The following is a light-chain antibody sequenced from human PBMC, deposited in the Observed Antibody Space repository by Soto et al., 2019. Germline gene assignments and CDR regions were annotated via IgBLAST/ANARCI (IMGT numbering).Light chain of an antibody. CDR3: QQYNNWPPMYT. CDR1: QSISSW. CDR2: RAS. J-gene: IGKJ2*01. V-gene: IGKV1-5*03. Sequence: DIQMTQSPSTLSASVGDTVTISCRASQSISSWLAWYQQKPGKAPNLLIYRASSLESGVPSRFSGTGSGTEFTLTISSLQSEDFAVYYCQQYNNWPPMYTFGQGTKLEIK.